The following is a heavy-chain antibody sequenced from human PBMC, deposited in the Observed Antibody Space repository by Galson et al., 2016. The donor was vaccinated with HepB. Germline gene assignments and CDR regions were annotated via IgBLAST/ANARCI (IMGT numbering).Heavy chain of an antibody. CDR1: GYSLTELS. V-gene: IGHV1-24*01. CDR3: AAAPLGTGYGESWLDP. J-gene: IGHJ5*02. Sequence: SVKVSCKVSGYSLTELSMHWVRQSPGKGLEWMGGFDPEDGETIYAQKFQGRVTMTEDTSTETAYMELSSLRFEDTAVYYCAAAPLGTGYGESWLDPWGQGTLVTVSS. CDR2: FDPEDGET. D-gene: IGHD4-17*01.